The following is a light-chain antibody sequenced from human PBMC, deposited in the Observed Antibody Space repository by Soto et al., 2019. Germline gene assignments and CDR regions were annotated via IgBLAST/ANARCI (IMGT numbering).Light chain of an antibody. CDR1: QSVSSSY. V-gene: IGKV3-20*01. CDR3: QQYYRWPQT. CDR2: GAS. Sequence: EIVLTQSPGTLSLSPGERATLSCRASQSVSSSYLSLYQQKPVQAPRLLIYGASSRATGIPDRFSGSGSGTDFTLTISRLEPEDFAVYYCQQYYRWPQTFGQGTKVDIK. J-gene: IGKJ1*01.